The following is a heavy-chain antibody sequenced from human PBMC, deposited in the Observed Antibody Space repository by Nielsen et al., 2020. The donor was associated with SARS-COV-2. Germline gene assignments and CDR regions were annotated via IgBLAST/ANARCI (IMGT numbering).Heavy chain of an antibody. Sequence: SETLSLTCSLNGVSFSGYHWGWIRQSPGKRLEWIGDITRSGNTNYNPALKSRVIMSVATSKDEFSLKLTSVTAADTAIYFCARVYNGGGIVPASYSFFMDVWGKGTSVAVSS. J-gene: IGHJ6*03. CDR3: ARVYNGGGIVPASYSFFMDV. CDR1: GVSFSGYH. CDR2: ITRSGNT. D-gene: IGHD2-2*01. V-gene: IGHV4-34*01.